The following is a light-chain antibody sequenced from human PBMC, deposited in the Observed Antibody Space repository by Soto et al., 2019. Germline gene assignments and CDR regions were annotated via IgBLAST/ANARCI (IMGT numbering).Light chain of an antibody. CDR3: QSFDSTLSGGV. J-gene: IGLJ1*01. Sequence: QSVLAQPPSVSGAPGQRVTISGTGISSSSGADYDLHWYQQLPGRAPKLLIYGNTNRPSGVPDRFSGSKSDTSASLAIAGLQSEDEADYYCQSFDSTLSGGVFGTGTKVTVL. V-gene: IGLV1-40*01. CDR1: SSSSGADYD. CDR2: GNT.